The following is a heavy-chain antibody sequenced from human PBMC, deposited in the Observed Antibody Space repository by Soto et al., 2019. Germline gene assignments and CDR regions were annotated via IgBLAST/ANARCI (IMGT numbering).Heavy chain of an antibody. CDR1: GFTFSSYA. D-gene: IGHD5-18*01. CDR3: ARDRLEWEYSCGFDAFDI. J-gene: IGHJ3*02. Sequence: PGGSLRLSCAASGFTFSSYAMHWVRQAPGKGLEWVAVISYDGSNKYYADSVKGRFTISRDNSKNTLYLQMNSLRAEDTAVYYCARDRLEWEYSCGFDAFDIWGQGTMVTVSS. V-gene: IGHV3-30-3*01. CDR2: ISYDGSNK.